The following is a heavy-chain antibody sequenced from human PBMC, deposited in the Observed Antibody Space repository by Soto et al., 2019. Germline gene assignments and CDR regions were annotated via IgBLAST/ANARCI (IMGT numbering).Heavy chain of an antibody. CDR2: ITSSSRTI. Sequence: EVQLVESGGGLVQPGGSLRLSCAASGFTFNTYSMNWVRQAPGKGLEWVSYITSSSRTIYYADSVKGRFTISRDNAKNSLYLQMNSLRAEDTAMYYCVREIEGSGSRFDSWGQGTLVTVSS. D-gene: IGHD1-26*01. V-gene: IGHV3-48*01. J-gene: IGHJ4*02. CDR3: VREIEGSGSRFDS. CDR1: GFTFNTYS.